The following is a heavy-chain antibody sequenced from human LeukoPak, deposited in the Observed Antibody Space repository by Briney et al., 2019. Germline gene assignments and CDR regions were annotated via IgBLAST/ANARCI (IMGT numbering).Heavy chain of an antibody. D-gene: IGHD1-26*01. CDR1: GFTFSFSNYA. V-gene: IGHV3-23*01. CDR3: AKEWDGMRHLHFDF. CDR2: LSQSGGNI. Sequence: GGSLRLSCAASGFTFSFSNYAMTWVRQAPGKGLEWVSTLSQSGGNIYYADSVEGRFAISRDNSKKTVYLQMNSLRAEDTAVYYCAKEWDGMRHLHFDFWGQGTLVTVSS. J-gene: IGHJ4*02.